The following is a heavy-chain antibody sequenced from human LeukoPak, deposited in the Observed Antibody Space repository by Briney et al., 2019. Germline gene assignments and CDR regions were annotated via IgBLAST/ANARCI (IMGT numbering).Heavy chain of an antibody. CDR2: IYHSGST. CDR1: GYSISSGYY. CDR3: ARHTGYYYDSSGYNRGDWFDP. V-gene: IGHV4-38-2*02. J-gene: IGHJ5*02. D-gene: IGHD3-22*01. Sequence: SETLSLTCTVSGYSISSGYYWGWIRQPPGKGLEWIGSIYHSGSTYYNPSLKSRVTISVDTSKNQFSLKLSSVTAADTAVYYCARHTGYYYDSSGYNRGDWFDPWGQGTLVTVSS.